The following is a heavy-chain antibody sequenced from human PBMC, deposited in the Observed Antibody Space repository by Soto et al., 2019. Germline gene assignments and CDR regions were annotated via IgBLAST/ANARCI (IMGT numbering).Heavy chain of an antibody. CDR3: AKSPLGYWNYAFNLMAH. Sequence: PGGSLRLSCAASGFTFSSYAMSWVRQAPGKGLEWVSAISGSGGSTYYADSVKGRFTISRDNSKNTLYLQMNSLRAEDTAVYYCAKSPLGYWNYAFNLMAHWGQGTLVTVS. D-gene: IGHD1-7*01. V-gene: IGHV3-23*01. CDR2: ISGSGGST. CDR1: GFTFSSYA. J-gene: IGHJ4*02.